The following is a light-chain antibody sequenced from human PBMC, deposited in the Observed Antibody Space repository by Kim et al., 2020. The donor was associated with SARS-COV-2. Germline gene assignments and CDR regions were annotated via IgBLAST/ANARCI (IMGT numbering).Light chain of an antibody. CDR1: QSVSSSY. CDR2: GAS. J-gene: IGKJ4*01. CDR3: QQYGSSPGT. V-gene: IGKV3-20*01. Sequence: SPGERATLYCRASQSVSSSYLAWYQQKPGQAPRLLIYGASSRATGIPDRFSGSGSGTDFTLTISRLEPEDFAVYYCQQYGSSPGTFGGGTKVDIK.